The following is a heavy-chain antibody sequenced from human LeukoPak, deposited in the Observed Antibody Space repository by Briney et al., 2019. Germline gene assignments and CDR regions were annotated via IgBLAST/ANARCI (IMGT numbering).Heavy chain of an antibody. J-gene: IGHJ4*02. CDR2: ISSSSSYT. V-gene: IGHV3-11*05. CDR3: ARDLSRGKSGWYDY. CDR1: GFTFSDYY. Sequence: GGSLRLSCAASGFTFSDYYMSWIRQAPGKGLEWPSYISSSSSYTNSADSVKGRFTISRDNAKNSLYLKMNSLRAEDTAMYYGARDLSRGKSGWYDYWGQGTLVTVSS. D-gene: IGHD6-19*01.